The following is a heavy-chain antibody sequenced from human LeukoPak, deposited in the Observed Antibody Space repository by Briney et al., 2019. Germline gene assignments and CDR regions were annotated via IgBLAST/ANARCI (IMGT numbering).Heavy chain of an antibody. J-gene: IGHJ3*02. V-gene: IGHV3-23*01. CDR1: GFTFSSYA. CDR3: ARECSSTSCFERDAFDI. D-gene: IGHD2-2*01. CDR2: ISGSGGST. Sequence: PGGSLRLSCAASGFTFSSYAMSWVRQAPGKGLEWVSAISGSGGSTYYADSVKGRFTISRDNSKNTLYLQMNSLRAEDTAVYYCARECSSTSCFERDAFDIWGQGTMVTVSS.